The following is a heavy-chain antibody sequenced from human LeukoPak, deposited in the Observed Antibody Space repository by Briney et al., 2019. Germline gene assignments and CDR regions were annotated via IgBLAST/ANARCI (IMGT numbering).Heavy chain of an antibody. CDR1: GGTFSSYT. Sequence: SVKVSCKASGGTFSSYTISWVRQAPGQGLEWMGRIIPILGIANYAQKFRGRVTITADKSTSTAYVELSSLRSEDTAVYYCASGAWYGDYWGQGTLVTVSS. J-gene: IGHJ4*02. V-gene: IGHV1-69*02. D-gene: IGHD6-13*01. CDR2: IIPILGIA. CDR3: ASGAWYGDY.